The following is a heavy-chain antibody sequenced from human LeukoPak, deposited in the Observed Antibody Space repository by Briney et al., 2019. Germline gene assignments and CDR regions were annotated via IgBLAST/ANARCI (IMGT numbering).Heavy chain of an antibody. V-gene: IGHV3-7*01. Sequence: GGSLRLSCVASGFNLNSRWMDWVRQAPGKGLEWVANIKEDGSEKNYADSVKGRFSISRDNAENSLYLRMNSLRVEDTAVYYCAREYWYFDLWGRGTLVTVSS. CDR2: IKEDGSEK. J-gene: IGHJ2*01. CDR3: AREYWYFDL. CDR1: GFNLNSRW.